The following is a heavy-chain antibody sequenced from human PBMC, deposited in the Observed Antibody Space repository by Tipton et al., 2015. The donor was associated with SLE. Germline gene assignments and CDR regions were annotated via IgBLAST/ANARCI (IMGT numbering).Heavy chain of an antibody. CDR3: ARGSSIGEGSYAYYSMAG. Sequence: TLSLTCTVSGGSISSYYWSWIRQPPGKGLEWIGYINYSGSTNYNPSLKSRVTISVDTSKNHFSLKLSSVTAADTSVYYCARGSSIGEGSYAYYSMAGWATAPRVTVAP. D-gene: IGHD3-10*01. J-gene: IGHJ6*04. V-gene: IGHV4-59*01. CDR2: INYSGST. CDR1: GGSISSYY.